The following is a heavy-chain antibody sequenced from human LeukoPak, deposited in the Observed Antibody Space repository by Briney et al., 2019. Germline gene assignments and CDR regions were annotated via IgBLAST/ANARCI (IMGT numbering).Heavy chain of an antibody. Sequence: GESLKISCKGSGYSFTSYWICWVRQMPGKGPEWMGIIYPGDSDTRYSPSFQGQVTISADKSISTAYLQWSSLKASDTAMYYCASRKYYYDSSGRTDYYFDYWGQGTLVTVSS. V-gene: IGHV5-51*01. CDR2: IYPGDSDT. CDR3: ASRKYYYDSSGRTDYYFDY. CDR1: GYSFTSYW. D-gene: IGHD3-22*01. J-gene: IGHJ4*02.